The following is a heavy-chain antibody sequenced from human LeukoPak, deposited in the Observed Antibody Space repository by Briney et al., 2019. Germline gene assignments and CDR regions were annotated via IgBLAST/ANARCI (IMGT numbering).Heavy chain of an antibody. D-gene: IGHD3-9*01. CDR2: IVGSGGST. V-gene: IGHV3-23*01. CDR3: AKWGDYDILTGYYDSDY. Sequence: HSGGSLRLSCAASGFTFSNYAMSWVRQAPGKGLEWVSAIVGSGGSTYYADSVKGQFTISRDNPKNTLYLQMNSLRAEDTAVYYCAKWGDYDILTGYYDSDYWGQGTLVTVSS. J-gene: IGHJ4*02. CDR1: GFTFSNYA.